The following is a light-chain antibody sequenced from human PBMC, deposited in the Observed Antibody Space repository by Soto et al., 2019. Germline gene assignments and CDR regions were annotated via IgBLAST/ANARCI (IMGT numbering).Light chain of an antibody. CDR3: QQLNNYPDT. V-gene: IGKV1-9*01. CDR2: AAS. J-gene: IGKJ2*01. Sequence: DIQLTQSPSFLSASVGDRVTITCRASQGISSSLGWYQQKPGKAPKLLIYAASTLHCGVPSRFSGSGSGTEFTLTISSLQPEDFATYYCQQLNNYPDTFGQGTKLEIK. CDR1: QGISSS.